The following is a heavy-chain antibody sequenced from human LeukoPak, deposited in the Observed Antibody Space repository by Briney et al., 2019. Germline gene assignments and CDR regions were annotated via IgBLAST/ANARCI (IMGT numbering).Heavy chain of an antibody. D-gene: IGHD3-16*01. Sequence: GGSLRLSCAASGFTFSSYEMIWVRQAPGKGLEWVSYITSSGSTIYYADSVKGRFTISRDNAKDSLYLQMNNLRAEGTGVYYCAKWITTWGQGTLVTVSS. CDR2: ITSSGSTI. CDR1: GFTFSSYE. CDR3: AKWITT. V-gene: IGHV3-48*03. J-gene: IGHJ5*02.